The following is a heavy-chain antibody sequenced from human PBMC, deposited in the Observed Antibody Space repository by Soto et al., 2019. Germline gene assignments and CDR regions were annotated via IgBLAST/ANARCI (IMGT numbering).Heavy chain of an antibody. J-gene: IGHJ6*02. CDR1: GFTFSGYW. V-gene: IGHV3-7*01. CDR2: IKQDASEK. Sequence: GGSLRLSCAASGFTFSGYWMSWVRQAPGKGLEWVANIKQDASEKYYVDSVKGRFIISRDNAKTSVFLQMNSLRAEDTAVYYCARDEQYDYGMDVWGQGTTVTVSS. CDR3: ARDEQYDYGMDV.